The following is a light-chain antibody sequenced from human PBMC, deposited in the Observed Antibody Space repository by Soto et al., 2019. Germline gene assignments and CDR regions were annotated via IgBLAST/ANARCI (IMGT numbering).Light chain of an antibody. V-gene: IGKV1-5*01. J-gene: IGKJ2*01. CDR3: QQYNFYPYT. Sequence: DIQMTQSPSTLSASVGDRVTITCRASQSIVNWLAWYQQKPGKAPQLLIYDASSLESGVSSRFSGSGPATEFTLTISSLQPEDFATYYCQQYNFYPYTFGQGTKVDIK. CDR2: DAS. CDR1: QSIVNW.